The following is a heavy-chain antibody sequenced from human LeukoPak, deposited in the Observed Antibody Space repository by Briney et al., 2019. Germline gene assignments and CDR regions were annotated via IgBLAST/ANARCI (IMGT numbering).Heavy chain of an antibody. J-gene: IGHJ4*02. CDR2: ISYSGNT. Sequence: KTSETLSLTCTVSGGYINSYYWSWIRQPPGKGLEWIGYISYSGNTNYNPSLKSRVTISLDTSKKQFFLKLSSVTAADTAMYYCARGNANWGQGTLVTVSS. CDR1: GGYINSYY. V-gene: IGHV4-59*01. CDR3: ARGNAN.